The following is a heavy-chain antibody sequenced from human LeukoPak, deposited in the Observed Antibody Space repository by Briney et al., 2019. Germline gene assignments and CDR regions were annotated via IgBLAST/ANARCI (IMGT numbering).Heavy chain of an antibody. Sequence: AGGSLRLSCAASGFTFDDYAMHWVRQAPGKGLEWVSLISWDGGSTYYADSVKGRFTISRDNSKNSLYLQMNSLRAEDTALYYCAKDYYSSSSYYFDYWGQGTLVTVSS. CDR2: ISWDGGST. J-gene: IGHJ4*02. CDR3: AKDYYSSSSYYFDY. V-gene: IGHV3-43D*03. D-gene: IGHD6-6*01. CDR1: GFTFDDYA.